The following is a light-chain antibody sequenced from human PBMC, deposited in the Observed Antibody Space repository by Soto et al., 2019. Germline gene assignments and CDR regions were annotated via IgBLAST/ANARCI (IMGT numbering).Light chain of an antibody. J-gene: IGKJ4*01. CDR2: DAS. CDR1: QSVSSSY. CDR3: QQYDAWPLT. Sequence: EVVLTQSPGTLSLAPGERATLSCSASQSVSSSYLAWYQQKPGQAPRLIIYDASKRATGIPARFSGSWSGTEFTLTINSLQSEDFAVYYCQQYDAWPLTFGGGTKVDIK. V-gene: IGKV3-20*01.